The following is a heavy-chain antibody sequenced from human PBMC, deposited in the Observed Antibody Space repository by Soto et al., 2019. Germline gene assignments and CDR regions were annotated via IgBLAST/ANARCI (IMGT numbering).Heavy chain of an antibody. CDR3: ARYWDLRFLRQIYYFDY. D-gene: IGHD3-3*01. Sequence: SETLSLTCTVSGGSISSGDYYWSWIRQPPGKGLEWIGYIYYSGSTYYNPSLKSRVTISVDTSKNQFSLKLSSVTAADTAVYYCARYWDLRFLRQIYYFDYWGQGTLVTVSS. J-gene: IGHJ4*02. V-gene: IGHV4-30-4*01. CDR2: IYYSGST. CDR1: GGSISSGDYY.